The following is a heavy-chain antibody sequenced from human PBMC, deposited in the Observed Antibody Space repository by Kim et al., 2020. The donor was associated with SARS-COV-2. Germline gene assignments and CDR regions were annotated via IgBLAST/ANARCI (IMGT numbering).Heavy chain of an antibody. CDR2: ISYDGSNK. Sequence: GGSLRLSCAASGFTFSSYAMHWVRQAPGKGLEWVAVISYDGSNKYYADSVKGRFTISRDNSKNTLYLQMNSLRAEDTAVYYCARKGGLNTALDYWGQGTL. J-gene: IGHJ4*02. CDR1: GFTFSSYA. CDR3: ARKGGLNTALDY. V-gene: IGHV3-30-3*01. D-gene: IGHD5-18*01.